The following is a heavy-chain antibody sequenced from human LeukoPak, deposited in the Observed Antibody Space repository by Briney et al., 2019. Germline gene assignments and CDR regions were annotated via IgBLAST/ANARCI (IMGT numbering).Heavy chain of an antibody. CDR2: ISYDGSNK. Sequence: GGSLRLSCAASGFAFSSYAMPWVRQAPGKGLEWVAVISYDGSNKYYADSVKGRFTISRDNSKNTLYLQMNSLRAEDTAVYYCASPSSSGYHNFDYWGQGTLVTVSS. J-gene: IGHJ4*02. CDR3: ASPSSSGYHNFDY. CDR1: GFAFSSYA. D-gene: IGHD3-22*01. V-gene: IGHV3-30-3*01.